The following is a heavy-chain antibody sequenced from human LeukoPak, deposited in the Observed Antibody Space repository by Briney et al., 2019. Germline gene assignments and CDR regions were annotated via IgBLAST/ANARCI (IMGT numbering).Heavy chain of an antibody. Sequence: SVKVFCKASGGTFSSYTISWVRQAPGQGLEWMGRIIPILGIANYAQKFQGRVTITADKSTSTAYMELSSLRSEDTAVYYCARDIAHYDSSGGPNWFDPWGQGTLVTVSS. CDR3: ARDIAHYDSSGGPNWFDP. D-gene: IGHD3-22*01. CDR1: GGTFSSYT. CDR2: IIPILGIA. J-gene: IGHJ5*02. V-gene: IGHV1-69*04.